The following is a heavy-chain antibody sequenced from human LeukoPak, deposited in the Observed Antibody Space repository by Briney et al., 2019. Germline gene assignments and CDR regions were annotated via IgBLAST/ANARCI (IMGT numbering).Heavy chain of an antibody. CDR1: GGTFSSYA. Sequence: AASVKLSCKASGGTFSSYAISWVRQAPGQGLEWMGRIIPILGIANYAQKFQGRVTITADKSTSTAYMELSRLRSDDTAVYYCARGDNYDILTGYQTPSHLSDYWGQGSLVTVSS. CDR2: IIPILGIA. CDR3: ARGDNYDILTGYQTPSHLSDY. D-gene: IGHD3-9*01. J-gene: IGHJ4*02. V-gene: IGHV1-69*04.